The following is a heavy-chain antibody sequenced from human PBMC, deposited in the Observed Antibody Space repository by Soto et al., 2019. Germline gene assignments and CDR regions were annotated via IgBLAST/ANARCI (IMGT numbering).Heavy chain of an antibody. V-gene: IGHV3-7*04. D-gene: IGHD3-16*02. CDR3: AMELYPPCEFFYGAFDL. J-gene: IGHJ3*01. CDR1: GFTFSAFW. CDR2: IKRDGTVT. Sequence: EVQLVESGGGLVQPGESLRLSCAASGFTFSAFWMNWLRQAPGKGLEWVANIKRDGTVTHYADFVEGRCTLRRDNAKNSLFLQLNRLSPEDTVMYYCAMELYPPCEFFYGAFDLWGQWTFVTVSS.